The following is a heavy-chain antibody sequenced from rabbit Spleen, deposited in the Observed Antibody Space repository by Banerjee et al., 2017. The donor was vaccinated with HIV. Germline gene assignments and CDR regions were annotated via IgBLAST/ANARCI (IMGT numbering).Heavy chain of an antibody. D-gene: IGHD8-1*01. CDR2: IDSSSTNT. Sequence: QSLEESGGDLVKPGASLTLTCTASGVSFSSSSYMCWVRQAPGKGLELIACIDSSSTNTAYATWAKGRFTISKTSSTTVTLQMTSLTAADTATYFCARDGAGGSYFALWGPGTLVT. V-gene: IGHV1S40*01. J-gene: IGHJ4*01. CDR1: GVSFSSSSY. CDR3: ARDGAGGSYFAL.